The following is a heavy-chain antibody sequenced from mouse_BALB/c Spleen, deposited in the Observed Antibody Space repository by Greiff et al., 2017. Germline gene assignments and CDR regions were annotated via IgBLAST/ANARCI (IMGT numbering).Heavy chain of an antibody. J-gene: IGHJ4*01. V-gene: IGHV9-3-1*01. D-gene: IGHD2-1*01. Sequence: LESGPELKKPGETVKISCKASGYTFTNYGMNWVKQAPGKGLKWMGWINTYTGEPTYADDFKGRFAFSLETSASTAYLQINNLKNEDTATYFCARSYGNYPQAMDYWGQGTSVTVSS. CDR2: INTYTGEP. CDR1: GYTFTNYG. CDR3: ARSYGNYPQAMDY.